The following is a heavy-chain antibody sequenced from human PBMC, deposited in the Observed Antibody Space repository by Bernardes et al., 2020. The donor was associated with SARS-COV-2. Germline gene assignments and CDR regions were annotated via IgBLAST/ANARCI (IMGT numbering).Heavy chain of an antibody. CDR2: IICANNTI. D-gene: IGHD2-21*02. CDR1: WITLNNYN. V-gene: IGHV3-48*01. J-gene: IGHJ4*02. CDR3: ARDLLDKRWGPLDY. Sequence: GRHLRPSCASPWITLNNYNTHGGRTAPGGGQGVASIIICANNTIRYADSVKGRFTISRDNAKNSLYLQMNSLRTEDTAVYFCARDLLDKRWGPLDYWGQGTLVTVSS.